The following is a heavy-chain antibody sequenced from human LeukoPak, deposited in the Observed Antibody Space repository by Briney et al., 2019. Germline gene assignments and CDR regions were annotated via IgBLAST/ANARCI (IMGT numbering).Heavy chain of an antibody. CDR3: ARGRHCSSTSCFFDY. V-gene: IGHV4-34*01. CDR1: GGSFSGYY. Sequence: SETLSFTCAVYGGSFSGYYWSWIRQPPGKGLEWIGEINHSGSTNYNPSLKSRVTISVDTTKNQFSLKLSSVTAADTAVYYCARGRHCSSTSCFFDYWGQGTLVTVSS. CDR2: INHSGST. J-gene: IGHJ4*02. D-gene: IGHD2-2*01.